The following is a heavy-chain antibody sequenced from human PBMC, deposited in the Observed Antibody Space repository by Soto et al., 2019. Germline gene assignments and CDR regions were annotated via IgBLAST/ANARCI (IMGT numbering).Heavy chain of an antibody. CDR2: IGGGDGST. V-gene: IGHV3-23*01. Sequence: EVQLLESGGGLVQPGGSLRLSCAASGFTFINYAMSWVRQAPGKGLEWVSTIGGGDGSTYYADSVKGRFTISRDNSNSALYLQMNSLRAEDTAVYYCARRDGDVWGQGTTVIVSS. CDR3: ARRDGDV. J-gene: IGHJ6*02. CDR1: GFTFINYA.